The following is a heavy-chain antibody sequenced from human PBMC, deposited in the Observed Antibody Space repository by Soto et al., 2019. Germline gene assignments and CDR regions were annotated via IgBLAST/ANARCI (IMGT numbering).Heavy chain of an antibody. Sequence: SETLSLTCAVFGESFSGYHWTWIRQSTGKGLEWIGEINLSGNTNYNPSLKSRVTISIDTPKKQFSLKLTSVTAADTAIYYCARVLVTYGGIMVPYNWFDTWGQGNLVTAPQ. V-gene: IGHV4-34*01. CDR3: ARVLVTYGGIMVPYNWFDT. D-gene: IGHD3-16*01. CDR1: GESFSGYH. J-gene: IGHJ5*02. CDR2: INLSGNT.